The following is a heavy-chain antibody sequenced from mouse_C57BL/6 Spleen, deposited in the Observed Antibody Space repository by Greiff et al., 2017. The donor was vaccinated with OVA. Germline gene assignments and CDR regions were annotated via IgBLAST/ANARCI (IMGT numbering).Heavy chain of an antibody. D-gene: IGHD1-1*01. CDR3: ARGDGTWYFDV. V-gene: IGHV1-61*01. J-gene: IGHJ1*03. CDR1: GYTFTSSW. CDR2: IYPSDSET. Sequence: QVQLQQSGAELVRPGSSVKLSCKASGYTFTSSWMDWVKQRPGQGLEWIGNIYPSDSETHYNQKFKDKATLTVDKSSSTAYMQLSSLTSEDSAVYYCARGDGTWYFDVWGTGTTVTVSS.